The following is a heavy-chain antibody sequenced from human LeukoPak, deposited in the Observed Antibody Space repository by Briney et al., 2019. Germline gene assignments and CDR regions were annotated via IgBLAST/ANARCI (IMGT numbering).Heavy chain of an antibody. CDR1: GCSISSGCYY. CDR3: ARDPSTDWGNPFDY. Sequence: SQTLSLTCTVSGCSISSGCYYDTWIRPPAGKRLEWIGRVSTTVSTNYNPPLKSLVSISVYTCKNHCSLNLKSLTPADTAVYNCARDPSTDWGNPFDYWSQGTLVTVSS. J-gene: IGHJ4*01. D-gene: IGHD3-16*01. CDR2: VSTTVST. V-gene: IGHV4-61*02.